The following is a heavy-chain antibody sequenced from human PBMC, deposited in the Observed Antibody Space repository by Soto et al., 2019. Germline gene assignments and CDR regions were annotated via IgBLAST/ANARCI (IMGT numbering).Heavy chain of an antibody. J-gene: IGHJ4*02. CDR1: GYSFTSYW. V-gene: IGHV5-51*03. D-gene: IGHD3-22*01. CDR2: IYPGDSNT. CDR3: ARLSDRSGKD. Sequence: EVQLVQSGAEGKKPGESLKISCKGSGYSFTSYWIGWVRQRPGQGLEWMGIIYPGDSNTKYSPSFQGQVTFSADKSISTAYLQWSSLRASDTAMYYCARLSDRSGKDWGQGTLVTVSS.